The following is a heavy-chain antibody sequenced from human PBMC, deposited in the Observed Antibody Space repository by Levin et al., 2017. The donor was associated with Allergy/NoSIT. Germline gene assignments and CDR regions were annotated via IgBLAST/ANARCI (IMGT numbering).Heavy chain of an antibody. CDR3: ARDGAYCGGDCWAGDAFDI. J-gene: IGHJ3*02. CDR2: ISSSSSYI. D-gene: IGHD2-21*02. CDR1: GFTFSSYS. V-gene: IGHV3-21*01. Sequence: GESLKISCAASGFTFSSYSMNWVRQAPGKGLEWVSSISSSSSYIYYADSVKGRFTISRDNAKNSLYLQMNSLRAEDTAVYYCARDGAYCGGDCWAGDAFDIWGQGTMVTVSS.